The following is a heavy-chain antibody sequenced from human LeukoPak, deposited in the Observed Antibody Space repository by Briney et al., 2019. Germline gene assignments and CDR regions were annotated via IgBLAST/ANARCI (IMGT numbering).Heavy chain of an antibody. D-gene: IGHD6-19*01. V-gene: IGHV3-7*03. Sequence: GGSLRLSCAASGFTFSSYWMSWVRQAPGKGLEWVANIKQDGSEKYYVDSVKGRFTIPRDNAKNSLYLQMNSLRAEDTAVYYCARGKIAVAGTFDYWGQGTLVTVSS. CDR3: ARGKIAVAGTFDY. J-gene: IGHJ4*02. CDR2: IKQDGSEK. CDR1: GFTFSSYW.